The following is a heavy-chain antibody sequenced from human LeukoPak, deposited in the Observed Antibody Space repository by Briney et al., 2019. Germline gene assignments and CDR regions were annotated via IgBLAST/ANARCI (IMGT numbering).Heavy chain of an antibody. V-gene: IGHV2-5*01. Sequence: SGPTLVKPTQPLTLTCTFSGLSLSNRGARMGWIRQSPGKALEWLALIYWNDDKRYSPSLKSRRTITKDTSKNQVVLTMTNMDPVDTATYCCAHRSGLAATGTFDYWGQGTLVTVSS. J-gene: IGHJ4*02. D-gene: IGHD6-13*01. CDR3: AHRSGLAATGTFDY. CDR1: GLSLSNRGAR. CDR2: IYWNDDK.